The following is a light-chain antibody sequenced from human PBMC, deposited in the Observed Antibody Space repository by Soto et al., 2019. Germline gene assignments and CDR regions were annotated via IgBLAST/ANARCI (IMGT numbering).Light chain of an antibody. CDR3: QQYGSSFT. J-gene: IGKJ3*01. CDR1: QSVSSNY. CDR2: DAT. V-gene: IGKV3-20*01. Sequence: EIVLTQSPGTLSLSPGERATLSCRASQSVSSNYLAWYQQKPGQAPRFLIYDATSRATGIPDRFSGSGSATDFTLTISRLEPEDFAVYYCQQYGSSFTFGPGTKVEIK.